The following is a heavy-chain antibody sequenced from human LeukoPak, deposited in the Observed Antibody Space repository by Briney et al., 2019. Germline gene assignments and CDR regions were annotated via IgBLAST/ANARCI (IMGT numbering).Heavy chain of an antibody. J-gene: IGHJ4*02. V-gene: IGHV3-74*01. CDR1: GFTFSSYW. D-gene: IGHD2-2*01. CDR3: ARDPDDCSSTRCYSYFDC. Sequence: GGSLRLSCAVSGFTFSSYWMHWVRQAPGKGLVWVSRIKGDGSSTTYADSVKGRVTISRDNAQNTLYLQINSLRAEDTAVYYCARDPDDCSSTRCYSYFDCWGQGALVTVSS. CDR2: IKGDGSST.